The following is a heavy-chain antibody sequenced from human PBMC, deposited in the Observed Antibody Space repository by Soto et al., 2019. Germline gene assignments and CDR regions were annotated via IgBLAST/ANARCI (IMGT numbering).Heavy chain of an antibody. CDR1: GHSISSSSYY. V-gene: IGHV4-39*01. CDR2: LHSSGTT. CDR3: ARHDWSRFYGMDV. D-gene: IGHD2-2*01. J-gene: IGHJ6*02. Sequence: SETLSLTCAVSGHSISSSSYYWGWFRQSPGKGLEWIGSLHSSGTTYYNPSLKSRVTTFVDTSRNQFSLRADSVTAADTAVYYCARHDWSRFYGMDVWGQGTTVTVSS.